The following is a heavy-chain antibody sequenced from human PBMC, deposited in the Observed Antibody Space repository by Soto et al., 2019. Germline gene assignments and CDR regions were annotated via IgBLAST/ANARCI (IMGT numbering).Heavy chain of an antibody. Sequence: PGGSLRLSCAASGFTVSSNYMSWVRQAPGKGLEWVSVIYSGGSTYYADSVKGRFTISRDNSKNTFFFKMNRLRAEDTVVYYFASTPSWGCSGGSCPNWYFDLWGRGTLVTVSS. J-gene: IGHJ2*01. D-gene: IGHD2-15*01. CDR1: GFTVSSNY. CDR3: ASTPSWGCSGGSCPNWYFDL. V-gene: IGHV3-66*01. CDR2: IYSGGST.